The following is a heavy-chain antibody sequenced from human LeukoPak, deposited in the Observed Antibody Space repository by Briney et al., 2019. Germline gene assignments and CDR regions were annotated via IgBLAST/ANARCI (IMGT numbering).Heavy chain of an antibody. D-gene: IGHD3-9*01. CDR1: GFTFSDYW. Sequence: GGSLRLSCAASGFTFSDYWMHWVRHAPGKGLVWVSRINSVGSSTTYADSVKGRFTISRDNAKNTLYLQMNSLRAEDTAVYYCARDFDRYYFDSWGQGTLVTVSS. V-gene: IGHV3-74*03. CDR3: ARDFDRYYFDS. J-gene: IGHJ4*02. CDR2: INSVGSST.